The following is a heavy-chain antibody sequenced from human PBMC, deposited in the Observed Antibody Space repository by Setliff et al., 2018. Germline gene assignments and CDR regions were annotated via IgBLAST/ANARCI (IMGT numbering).Heavy chain of an antibody. CDR3: ARASRFGTIVYRGYYYMDV. V-gene: IGHV7-4-1*02. Sequence: SVKVSCKASGYTFSSYAMGWMRQAPGQRLEWMGWINTNTGNPSYAQDFTGRFVFSLDTSVSTAYLQISSLKAEDTAVYYCARASRFGTIVYRGYYYMDVWGKGTTVTVSS. D-gene: IGHD3-10*01. J-gene: IGHJ6*03. CDR2: INTNTGNP. CDR1: GYTFSSYA.